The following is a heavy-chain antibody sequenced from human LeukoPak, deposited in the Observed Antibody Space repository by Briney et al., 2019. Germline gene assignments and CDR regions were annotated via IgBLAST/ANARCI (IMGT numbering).Heavy chain of an antibody. CDR1: GFTFSSYS. Sequence: GGSLRLSCAASGFTFSSYSMNWVRQAPGKGLEWVSYISSSSYAMYYADSVKGRFTISRDNAKNSLYLQMNSLRAEDTAVYYCARDDDSSSWEFDSWGQGTLVTVSS. D-gene: IGHD6-13*01. V-gene: IGHV3-48*01. CDR3: ARDDDSSSWEFDS. J-gene: IGHJ4*02. CDR2: ISSSSYAM.